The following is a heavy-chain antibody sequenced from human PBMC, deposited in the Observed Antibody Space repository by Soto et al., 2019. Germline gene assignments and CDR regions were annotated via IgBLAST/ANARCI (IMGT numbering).Heavy chain of an antibody. D-gene: IGHD2-21*02. CDR3: ARDRGVVVTATLDY. CDR2: IWYDGSNK. Sequence: QVQLVESGGGVVQPGRSLRLSCAASGFTFSSYGMHWVRQAPGKGLEWVAVIWYDGSNKYYADSAKGRFTISRDNSKNTLYLQMNSLRAEDTAVYYCARDRGVVVTATLDYWGQGTLVTVSS. CDR1: GFTFSSYG. J-gene: IGHJ4*02. V-gene: IGHV3-33*01.